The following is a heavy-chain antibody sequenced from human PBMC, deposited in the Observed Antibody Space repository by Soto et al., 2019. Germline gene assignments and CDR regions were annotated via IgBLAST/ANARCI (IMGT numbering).Heavy chain of an antibody. CDR2: IYYSGST. CDR3: ASLRYYDILTGSPGPNYFDY. D-gene: IGHD3-9*01. V-gene: IGHV4-31*03. Sequence: QVQLQESGPGLVKPSQTLSLTCTVSGGSISSGGYYWSWIRQHPGKGLEWIGYIYYSGSTYYNPSLKSRVTISVDTSKNQFSLKLSSVTAADTAVYYCASLRYYDILTGSPGPNYFDYWGQGTLVTVSS. CDR1: GGSISSGGYY. J-gene: IGHJ4*02.